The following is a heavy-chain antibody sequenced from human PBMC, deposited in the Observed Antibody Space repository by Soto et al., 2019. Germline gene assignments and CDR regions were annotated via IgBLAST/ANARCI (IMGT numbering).Heavy chain of an antibody. J-gene: IGHJ4*02. CDR2: LDASGGVT. D-gene: IGHD3-16*01. Sequence: QVQLIQFGSDVKKPGASVKVSCRTSGYTSTKFHIHCVRPAPGNGLASMGMLDASGGVTRDAQRFPGRLTVSSDTSTMRVDMELRGLTPEDTAVYDCARAVIGHDNYETTGYYFYHWCPGAPVTGSS. V-gene: IGHV1-46*01. CDR1: GYTSTKFH. CDR3: ARAVIGHDNYETTGYYFYH.